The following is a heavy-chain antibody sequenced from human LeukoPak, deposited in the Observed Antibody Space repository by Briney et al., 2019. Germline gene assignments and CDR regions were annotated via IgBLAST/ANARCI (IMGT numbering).Heavy chain of an antibody. CDR2: INPNSGGT. Sequence: GASVKVSCKASGYTYTGYYMHWVRQAPGQRLEWMGWINPNSGGTNYAQKFQGRVTMTRDTSISTAYMELSRLRSDDTAVYYCARVYGTRVELLVYDYWGQGTLVTVSS. V-gene: IGHV1-2*02. J-gene: IGHJ4*02. CDR1: GYTYTGYY. D-gene: IGHD1-7*01. CDR3: ARVYGTRVELLVYDY.